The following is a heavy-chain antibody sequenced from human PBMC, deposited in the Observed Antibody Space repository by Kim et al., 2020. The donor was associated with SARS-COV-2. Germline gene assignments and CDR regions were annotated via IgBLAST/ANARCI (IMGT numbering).Heavy chain of an antibody. CDR1: GYTLTELS. Sequence: ASVKVSCKVSGYTLTELSMHWVRQAPGKGLEWMGGFDPEDGETIYAQKFQGRVTMTEDTSTDTAYMELSSLRSEDTAVYYCATGPRTAYDFWSDTSGMDVWGQGTTVTVSS. J-gene: IGHJ6*02. CDR2: FDPEDGET. V-gene: IGHV1-24*01. D-gene: IGHD3-3*01. CDR3: ATGPRTAYDFWSDTSGMDV.